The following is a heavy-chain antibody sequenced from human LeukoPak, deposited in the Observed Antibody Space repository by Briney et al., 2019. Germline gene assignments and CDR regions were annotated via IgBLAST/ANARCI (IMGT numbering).Heavy chain of an antibody. CDR3: ARSAVVSANAFDI. CDR2: IYYSGST. Sequence: SETLSLTCTVSGGSNSSYYWSWIRQPPGKGLEWIGYIYYSGSTNYNPSLKSRVTISVDTSKNQFSLKLSSVTAADTAVYYCARSAVVSANAFDIWGQGTMVTVSS. CDR1: GGSNSSYY. V-gene: IGHV4-59*01. D-gene: IGHD3-22*01. J-gene: IGHJ3*02.